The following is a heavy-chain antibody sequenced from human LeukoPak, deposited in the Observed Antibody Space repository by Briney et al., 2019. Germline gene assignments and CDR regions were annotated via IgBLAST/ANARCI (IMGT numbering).Heavy chain of an antibody. CDR1: GDSISSGGYY. J-gene: IGHJ4*02. D-gene: IGHD3-3*01. CDR2: IYYSGST. V-gene: IGHV4-31*03. CDR3: ARALGDDSWSGYFDH. Sequence: SQTLSLTCTVSGDSISSGGYYWSWIRQHPGKGLEWIGYIYYSGSTYYNPSLKSRIIISVDTSNNQFSLKLSSVTAADTAVYYCARALGDDSWSGYFDHWGQGTLVTVSS.